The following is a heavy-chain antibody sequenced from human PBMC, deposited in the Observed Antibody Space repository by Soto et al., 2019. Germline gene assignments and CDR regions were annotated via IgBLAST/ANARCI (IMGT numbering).Heavy chain of an antibody. CDR3: ARTYSNYAYYYYYMDF. J-gene: IGHJ6*03. CDR2: IYYSGST. Sequence: SETLSITCTVCGGSVSSSSYDGGWIRQPPGKGLEWIGSIYYSGSTYYNPSLKSRVTISVDTSKNQFSLKLSSVTAADTAVYYCARTYSNYAYYYYYMDFWGKGTTVTVSS. D-gene: IGHD4-4*01. V-gene: IGHV4-39*01. CDR1: GGSVSSSSYD.